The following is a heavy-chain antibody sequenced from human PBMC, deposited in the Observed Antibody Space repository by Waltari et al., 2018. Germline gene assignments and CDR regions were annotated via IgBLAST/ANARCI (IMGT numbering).Heavy chain of an antibody. CDR3: ATVRGSYFDPVYFDY. CDR1: GYTLTELS. D-gene: IGHD1-26*01. J-gene: IGHJ4*02. V-gene: IGHV1-24*01. CDR2: FDPEDGET. Sequence: QVQLVQSGAEVKKPGASVKVSCKVSGYTLTELSMHWVRQARGKGLEWMGGFDPEDGETSYAQKFQGRVTMTEDTSTDTAYMELSSLGSEDTAVYYCATVRGSYFDPVYFDYWGQGALVTVSS.